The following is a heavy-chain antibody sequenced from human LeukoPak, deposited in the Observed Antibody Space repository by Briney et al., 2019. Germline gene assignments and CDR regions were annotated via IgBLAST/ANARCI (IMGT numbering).Heavy chain of an antibody. V-gene: IGHV1-69*13. D-gene: IGHD6-19*01. CDR3: ASSSGWGGDAFDI. CDR1: GYTFTGYY. Sequence: SVKVPCKASGYTFTGYYMHWVRQAPGQGLEWMGGIIPIFGTANYAQKFQGRVRITADESTSTAYMELSSLRSEDTAVYYCASSSGWGGDAFDIWGQGTMVTVSS. CDR2: IIPIFGTA. J-gene: IGHJ3*02.